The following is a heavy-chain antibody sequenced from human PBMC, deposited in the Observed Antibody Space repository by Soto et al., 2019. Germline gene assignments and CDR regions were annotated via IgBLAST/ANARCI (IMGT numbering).Heavy chain of an antibody. J-gene: IGHJ5*02. CDR3: ASVTTVTTLSWFDP. D-gene: IGHD4-17*01. V-gene: IGHV3-21*01. Sequence: GGSLRLSCAASGFTFSSYSMNWVRQAPGKGLGWVSSISSSSSYIYYADSVKGRFTISRDNAKNSLYLQMNSLRAEDTAVYYCASVTTVTTLSWFDPWGQGTLVTVSS. CDR1: GFTFSSYS. CDR2: ISSSSSYI.